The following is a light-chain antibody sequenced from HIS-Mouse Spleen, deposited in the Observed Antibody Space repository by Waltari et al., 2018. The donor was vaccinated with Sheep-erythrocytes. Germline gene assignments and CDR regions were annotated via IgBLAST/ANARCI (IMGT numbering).Light chain of an antibody. Sequence: QSALTQPRSVSGSPGQSVTISCTGTSRDVGGYNYVSWYQQHPGTAPQLMIYDVSKRPSGVPDRFSGSKSGNTASLTISGLQAEDEADYYCCSYAGSYNHVFGTGTKVTVL. CDR1: SRDVGGYNY. V-gene: IGLV2-11*01. CDR3: CSYAGSYNHV. CDR2: DVS. J-gene: IGLJ1*01.